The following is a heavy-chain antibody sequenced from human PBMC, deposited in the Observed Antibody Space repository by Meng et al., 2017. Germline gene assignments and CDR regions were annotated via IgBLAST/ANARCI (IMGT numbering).Heavy chain of an antibody. J-gene: IGHJ3*02. CDR3: SRAVSSGWSCFAFDI. Sequence: ASVKVSCKASGYTFTGYYMHWVRQAPGQGLEWMGWINPNSGGTNYAQKFQGRVTMTRDTSISTAYMELSRLRSDDTAVYYCSRAVSSGWSCFAFDIWGQGTMVTVSS. D-gene: IGHD6-19*01. CDR1: GYTFTGYY. V-gene: IGHV1-2*02. CDR2: INPNSGGT.